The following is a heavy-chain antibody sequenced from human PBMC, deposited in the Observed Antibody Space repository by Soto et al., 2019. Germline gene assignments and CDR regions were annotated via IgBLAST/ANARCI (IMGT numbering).Heavy chain of an antibody. CDR2: ISSSSSTI. Sequence: PGGSLRLSCVASGFTFSSYAMSWVRQAPGKGLEWVSYISSSSSTIYYADSVKGRFTISRDNAKDSLYLQMNSLRAEDTAVYYCARDYSSSRYYGMDVWGQGTTVTVSS. V-gene: IGHV3-48*04. D-gene: IGHD6-6*01. J-gene: IGHJ6*02. CDR1: GFTFSSYA. CDR3: ARDYSSSRYYGMDV.